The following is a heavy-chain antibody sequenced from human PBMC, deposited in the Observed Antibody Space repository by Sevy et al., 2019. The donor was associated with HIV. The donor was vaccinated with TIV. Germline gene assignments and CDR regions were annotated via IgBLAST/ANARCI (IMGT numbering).Heavy chain of an antibody. CDR3: ARGDCGGDCYPHWFDP. J-gene: IGHJ5*02. CDR2: INPNTGGT. D-gene: IGHD2-21*01. V-gene: IGHV1-2*06. Sequence: ASVKVSCKTSGYTFIDYYMFWVRQAPGQGLAWMGRINPNTGGTNYAQKFQGRVSMTRDTSISTAYMELSRLRSDDTAVYYCARGDCGGDCYPHWFDPWGQGTLVTVSS. CDR1: GYTFIDYY.